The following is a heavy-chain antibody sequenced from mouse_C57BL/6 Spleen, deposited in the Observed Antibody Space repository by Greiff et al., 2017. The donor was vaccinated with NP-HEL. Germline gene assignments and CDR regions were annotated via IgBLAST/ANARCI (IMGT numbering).Heavy chain of an antibody. Sequence: VQLQQPGAELVRPGTSVKLSCKASGYTFTSYWMHWVKQRPGQGLEWIGVIDPSDSYTNYNQKFKGKATLTVDTSSSTAYMQLSSLTSEDSAVYYCARPPITTGYAMDYWGQGTSVTVSS. J-gene: IGHJ4*01. CDR3: ARPPITTGYAMDY. D-gene: IGHD1-1*01. CDR1: GYTFTSYW. CDR2: IDPSDSYT. V-gene: IGHV1-59*01.